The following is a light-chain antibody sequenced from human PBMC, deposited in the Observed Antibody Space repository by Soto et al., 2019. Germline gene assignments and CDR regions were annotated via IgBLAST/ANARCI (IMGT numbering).Light chain of an antibody. Sequence: DIQMTQSPSSLSASVGDRVTITRRASQGISNYLAWYQQKPGKVPKLLIYAASTLQSGVPSRSSGSGSGTVFTLTISSLQAEDVATDYCCKYNSAQYTFGQGTKLEIK. CDR2: AAS. J-gene: IGKJ2*01. CDR3: CKYNSAQYT. V-gene: IGKV1-27*01. CDR1: QGISNY.